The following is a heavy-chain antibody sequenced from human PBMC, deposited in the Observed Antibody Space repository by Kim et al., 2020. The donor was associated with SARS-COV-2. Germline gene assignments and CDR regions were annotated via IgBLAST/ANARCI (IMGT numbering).Heavy chain of an antibody. CDR1: GYTLTNYA. V-gene: IGHV1-3*01. CDR2: INAGNGNT. Sequence: ASVKVSCKASGYTLTNYAMQWVRQAPGQRLEWMGWINAGNGNTKYSQKFQGRVTIIRDTSASTVYMELSSLRCEDTAVYYCARAGAGTMVRDDGMDVWGQGTTVTVSS. CDR3: ARAGAGTMVRDDGMDV. D-gene: IGHD3-10*01. J-gene: IGHJ6*02.